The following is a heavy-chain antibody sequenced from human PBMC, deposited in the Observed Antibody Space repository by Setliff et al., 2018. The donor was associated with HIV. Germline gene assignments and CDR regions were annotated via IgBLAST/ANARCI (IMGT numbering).Heavy chain of an antibody. V-gene: IGHV1-18*01. Sequence: ASVKVSCKASGYTFTSYGFSWVRQAPGQGLEWMGWISAYNGHTNYAQNFHGRVTMTRDTSISTAYMGLSRLRSDDTAVFYCARGPQCYGDVVPTIGRYYFDYWGQGTLVTVSS. D-gene: IGHD2-21*01. CDR2: ISAYNGHT. CDR3: ARGPQCYGDVVPTIGRYYFDY. J-gene: IGHJ4*02. CDR1: GYTFTSYG.